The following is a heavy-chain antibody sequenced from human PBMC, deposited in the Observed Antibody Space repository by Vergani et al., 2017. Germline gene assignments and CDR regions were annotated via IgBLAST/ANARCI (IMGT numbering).Heavy chain of an antibody. CDR2: ISAYNGNT. J-gene: IGHJ3*02. CDR1: GYTFTSYG. CDR3: ARWRSYYGAFDI. D-gene: IGHD1-26*01. Sequence: QVQLVQSGAEVKKPGASVKVSCKASGYTFTSYGISWVRQAPGQGLEWMGWISAYNGNTNYAQKFQDRVTITRDRSMSTAYMELSSLRSEDTAMYYCARWRSYYGAFDIWGQGTMVTVSS. V-gene: IGHV1-18*01.